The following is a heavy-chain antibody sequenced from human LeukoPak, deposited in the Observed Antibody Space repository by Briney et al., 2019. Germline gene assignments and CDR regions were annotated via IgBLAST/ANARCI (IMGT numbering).Heavy chain of an antibody. V-gene: IGHV4-39*01. CDR2: IYFSGSP. CDR1: GGSISISSYY. Sequence: SETLSLTCILPGGSISISSYYWGWIRQPPGKGLVWIGCIYFSGSPYNNPPLKSRVTISVATSKTRFSLKLRSVTAADTAVYYCASGDPFDYWGQGTLVTVSS. J-gene: IGHJ4*02. CDR3: ASGDPFDY. D-gene: IGHD4-17*01.